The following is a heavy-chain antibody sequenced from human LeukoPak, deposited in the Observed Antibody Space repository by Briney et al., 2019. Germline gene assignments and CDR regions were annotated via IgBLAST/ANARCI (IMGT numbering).Heavy chain of an antibody. D-gene: IGHD2-15*01. J-gene: IGHJ4*02. CDR1: GLTFSSHW. CDR2: FYRGETT. Sequence: GGSLRLSCAASGLTFSSHWMHWVRQAPGKGLEWVSFFYRGETTYYAESVRGRFTISRDISKNTLYLLMNSLIPEDTAVYYCAREVVSIPSYFESWGQGTRVTVSS. CDR3: AREVVSIPSYFES. V-gene: IGHV3-53*01.